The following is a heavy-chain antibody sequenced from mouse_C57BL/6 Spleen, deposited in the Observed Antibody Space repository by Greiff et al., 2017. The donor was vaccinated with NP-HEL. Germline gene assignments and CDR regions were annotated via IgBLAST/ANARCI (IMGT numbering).Heavy chain of an antibody. CDR3: ARRGHSNYESFDY. J-gene: IGHJ2*01. D-gene: IGHD2-5*01. CDR1: GYTFTSYW. CDR2: IDPSDSYT. Sequence: QVQLQQPGAELVMPGASVKLSCKASGYTFTSYWMHWVKQRPGQGLEWIGEIDPSDSYTNYNQKFKGKSTLTVDKSSSTAYMQLSSLTSEDSAVYDCARRGHSNYESFDYWGQGTTLTVSS. V-gene: IGHV1-69*01.